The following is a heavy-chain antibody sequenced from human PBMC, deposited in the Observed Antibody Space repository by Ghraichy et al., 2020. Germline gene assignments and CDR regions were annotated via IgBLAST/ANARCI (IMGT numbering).Heavy chain of an antibody. CDR1: GFTFSSYS. Sequence: GESLNISCAASGFTFSSYSMNWVRQAPGKGLEWVSSISSSSSYIYHADSVKGRFTISRDNAKNSLYLQMNSLRAEDTAVYYCVRDHYRGYFIDYWGQGTLVTVSS. J-gene: IGHJ4*02. D-gene: IGHD3-22*01. CDR2: ISSSSSYI. V-gene: IGHV3-21*01. CDR3: VRDHYRGYFIDY.